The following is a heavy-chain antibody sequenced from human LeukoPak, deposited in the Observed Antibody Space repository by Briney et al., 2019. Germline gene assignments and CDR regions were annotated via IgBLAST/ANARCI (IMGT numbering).Heavy chain of an antibody. CDR3: ARDPNILGAGPAREYFDY. CDR1: GFTFSSYS. CDR2: ISSRSSYI. J-gene: IGHJ4*02. D-gene: IGHD3-9*01. Sequence: GGSLRLTCAASGFTFSSYSMYWVRQAPGKGLEGVSSISSRSSYIYYADSVKGRFTIARDNAKNSLYLQMNSLRAEDTAVYYCARDPNILGAGPAREYFDYWGQGTLVTVSS. V-gene: IGHV3-21*01.